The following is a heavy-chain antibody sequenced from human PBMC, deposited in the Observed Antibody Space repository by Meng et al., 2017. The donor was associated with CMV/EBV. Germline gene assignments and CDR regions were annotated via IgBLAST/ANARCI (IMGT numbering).Heavy chain of an antibody. Sequence: ESGGCVVLSGRCLVLSCAAFGLPFIGYAMRWVRQAAGKGLEWVAVISYDGSNKYYADSVKGRFTISRDNSKNTLYLQMNSLRAEDTAVYYCAELQPVRGGFGYWGQGTLVTVSS. CDR3: AELQPVRGGFGY. CDR1: GLPFIGYA. CDR2: ISYDGSNK. V-gene: IGHV3-30-3*01. J-gene: IGHJ4*02. D-gene: IGHD6-13*01.